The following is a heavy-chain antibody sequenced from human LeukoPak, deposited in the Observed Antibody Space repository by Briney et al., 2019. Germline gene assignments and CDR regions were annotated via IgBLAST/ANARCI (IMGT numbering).Heavy chain of an antibody. Sequence: GGSLRLSCAASGFTFSSYAMSRVRQAPGKGLEWVSAISGSGGSTYYADSVKGRFTISRDNSKNTLYLQMNSLRAEDTAVYYCAKDAVCTSCYSGVRYWGQGTLVTVSS. CDR3: AKDAVCTSCYSGVRY. V-gene: IGHV3-23*01. CDR1: GFTFSSYA. J-gene: IGHJ4*02. CDR2: ISGSGGST. D-gene: IGHD2-2*01.